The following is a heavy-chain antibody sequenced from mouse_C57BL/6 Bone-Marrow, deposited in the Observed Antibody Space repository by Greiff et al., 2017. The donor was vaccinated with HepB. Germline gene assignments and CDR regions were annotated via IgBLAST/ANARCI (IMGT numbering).Heavy chain of an antibody. Sequence: VQLQQSGPELVKPGASVKISCKASGYSFTGYYMNWVKQSPEKSLEWIGEINPSTGGTTYNQKFKAKATLTVDKSSSTAYMQLKSLTSEDSAVYYCARLYHFDYWGQGTTLTVSS. CDR1: GYSFTGYY. CDR3: ARLYHFDY. D-gene: IGHD1-1*01. CDR2: INPSTGGT. J-gene: IGHJ2*01. V-gene: IGHV1-42*01.